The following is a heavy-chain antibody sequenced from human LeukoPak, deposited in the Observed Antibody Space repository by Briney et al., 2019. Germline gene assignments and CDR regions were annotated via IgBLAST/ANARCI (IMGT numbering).Heavy chain of an antibody. CDR1: GFSFSTYA. Sequence: GGSLRLSCAASGFSFSTYAMSWVRQAPGKGLAWVSTLGGSDGSIFYADSVKGRFTISRDNSKSTLYLQMNSLRADDMATYYCAKRDSGYYFDYWGQGILVTVSA. D-gene: IGHD2-15*01. V-gene: IGHV3-23*01. CDR3: AKRDSGYYFDY. CDR2: LGGSDGSI. J-gene: IGHJ4*02.